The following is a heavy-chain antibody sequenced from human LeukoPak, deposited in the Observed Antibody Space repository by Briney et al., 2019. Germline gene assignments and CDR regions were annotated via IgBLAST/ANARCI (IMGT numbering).Heavy chain of an antibody. Sequence: SETLSLTCTVSGGSIRSGEYCWSWIRQQPGKGLEWIGYIYYTGNTYHNPSLKSRVTLSLDTSKNQFSLKLSSVTVADTAVYFCARVGSHTQSYDYWGQGTLVAVSS. D-gene: IGHD1-26*01. J-gene: IGHJ4*02. V-gene: IGHV4-31*03. CDR1: GGSIRSGEYC. CDR3: ARVGSHTQSYDY. CDR2: IYYTGNT.